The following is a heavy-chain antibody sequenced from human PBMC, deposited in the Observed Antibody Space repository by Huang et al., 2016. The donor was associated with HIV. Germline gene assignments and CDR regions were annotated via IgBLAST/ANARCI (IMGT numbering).Heavy chain of an antibody. CDR3: AKDEGEGNGMDV. D-gene: IGHD1-26*01. CDR1: GFTFNDYA. Sequence: EVQLVESGGGLVQPGSSLRLSCAASGFTFNDYARHGVRQAPGKGLEWVSGIRWNSGSIGYADSVKGRFTISRDNAKNSLYLQMNSLRAEDTALYYCAKDEGEGNGMDVWGQGTTVTVSS. J-gene: IGHJ6*02. V-gene: IGHV3-9*01. CDR2: IRWNSGSI.